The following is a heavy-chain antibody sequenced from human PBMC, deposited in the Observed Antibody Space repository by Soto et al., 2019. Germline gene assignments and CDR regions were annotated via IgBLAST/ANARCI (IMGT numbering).Heavy chain of an antibody. CDR1: GFSLSTSGVG. Sequence: QITLKESGPTLVKPTQTLTLTCTFSGFSLSTSGVGVGWIRQPPGKALEWLALIYWDDDKRYSPSLKSRLTITKNTSKNQVVLTMTNIDPVDTATYYCAHSPFMFPPFYYFDYWGQGTLVTVSS. J-gene: IGHJ4*02. CDR3: AHSPFMFPPFYYFDY. D-gene: IGHD3-10*02. CDR2: IYWDDDK. V-gene: IGHV2-5*02.